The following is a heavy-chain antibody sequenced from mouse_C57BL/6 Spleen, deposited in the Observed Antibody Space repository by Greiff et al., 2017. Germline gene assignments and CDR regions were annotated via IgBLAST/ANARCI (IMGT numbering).Heavy chain of an antibody. CDR1: GYTFTSYW. J-gene: IGHJ4*01. D-gene: IGHD2-2*01. V-gene: IGHV1-52*01. CDR2: IDPSDSDT. CDR3: SAGSTMVTTGAMDY. Sequence: VQLQQPGAELVRPGSSVKLSCKASGYTFTSYWMHWVKQRPIQGLEWIGKIDPSDSDTHYNQKFKDKATLTVDKSSSTAYMLLSSLLSADAAVFYCSAGSTMVTTGAMDYWGQGTSVTVSS.